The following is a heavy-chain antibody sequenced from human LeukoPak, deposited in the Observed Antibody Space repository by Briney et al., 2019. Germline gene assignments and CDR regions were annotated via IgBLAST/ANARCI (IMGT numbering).Heavy chain of an antibody. V-gene: IGHV1-2*02. CDR3: ARGDSGWSHYFDY. CDR2: INPNSGGT. Sequence: GASVKVSCKASGYTFTGYHMHWVRQAPGQGLEWMGWINPNSGGTSYAQKFQGRVTVTRDTSMSTAYMEVRRLKSDDTAVYYCARGDSGWSHYFDYWGQGTLVTVSS. J-gene: IGHJ4*02. CDR1: GYTFTGYH. D-gene: IGHD6-19*01.